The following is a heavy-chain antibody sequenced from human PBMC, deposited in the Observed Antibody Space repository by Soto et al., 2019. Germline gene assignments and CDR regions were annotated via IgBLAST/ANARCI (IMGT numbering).Heavy chain of an antibody. CDR3: VRDLLGSGGHFDY. CDR1: GFILSSFG. V-gene: IGHV3-33*01. J-gene: IGHJ4*02. D-gene: IGHD7-27*01. CDR2: IWYDGSNT. Sequence: SGGSLRLSCAASGFILSSFGMHWVRQAPGKGLEWVAHIWYDGSNTYYADSVKGRFTISRDNSRNTLYLQMNSLRAEDTAVYHCVRDLLGSGGHFDYWGQGTPVTVSS.